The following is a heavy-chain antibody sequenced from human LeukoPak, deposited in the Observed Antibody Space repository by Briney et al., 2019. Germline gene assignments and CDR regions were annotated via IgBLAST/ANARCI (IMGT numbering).Heavy chain of an antibody. CDR1: GASISSTSYY. V-gene: IGHV4-61*01. CDR2: IYYSGST. CDR3: ASLDGSGRNH. Sequence: LETLSLTCTVSGASISSTSYYWSWIRQPPGKGLEWIGYIYYSGSTNYNPSLKSRVTISVDTSKNQFSLKLSSVTAADTAVYYCASLDGSGRNHWGQGTLVTVSS. J-gene: IGHJ5*02. D-gene: IGHD3-10*01.